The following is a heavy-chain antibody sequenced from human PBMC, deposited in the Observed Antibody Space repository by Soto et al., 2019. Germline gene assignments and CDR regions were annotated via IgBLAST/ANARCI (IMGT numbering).Heavy chain of an antibody. CDR1: GFTFSSYA. D-gene: IGHD2-15*01. CDR2: ISYDGSNK. Sequence: GGSLRLSCAASGFTFSSYAMHWVRQAPGKGLEWVAVISYDGSNKYYADSVKGRFTISRDNSKNTLYLQMNSLRAEDTAVYYCARYCSGGSCYPPRVDYWGQGTLVTVSS. J-gene: IGHJ4*02. CDR3: ARYCSGGSCYPPRVDY. V-gene: IGHV3-30-3*01.